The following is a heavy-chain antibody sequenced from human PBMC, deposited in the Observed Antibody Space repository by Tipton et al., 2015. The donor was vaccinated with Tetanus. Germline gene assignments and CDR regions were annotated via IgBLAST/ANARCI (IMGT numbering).Heavy chain of an antibody. CDR1: GFIFSSYG. Sequence: SLRLFCAASGFIFSSYGIHWVHQAPGKGLEWLAVSWYDGTDKYYADSVKGRFTISRDNSKNTLYLQMNSLRAEDTALYYCAREADCSGGSCFSGDFDTWGQGTQVTVSS. CDR3: AREADCSGGSCFSGDFDT. J-gene: IGHJ4*02. V-gene: IGHV3-33*01. CDR2: SWYDGTDK. D-gene: IGHD2-15*01.